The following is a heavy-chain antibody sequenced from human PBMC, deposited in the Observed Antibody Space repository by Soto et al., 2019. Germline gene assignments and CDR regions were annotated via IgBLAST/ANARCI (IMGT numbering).Heavy chain of an antibody. D-gene: IGHD5-18*01. CDR1: GYTFTSYD. V-gene: IGHV1-8*01. CDR2: MNPNSGNT. Sequence: QVQLVQSGAEVKKPGASVKVSCRASGYTFTSYDINWVRQATGQGLEWMGWMNPNSGNTGDAQKFQGRVTMTRNTSISTAYMELSNLRSEDTAVYYCARNVLLHLWGFDYWGQGSLVTVAA. CDR3: ARNVLLHLWGFDY. J-gene: IGHJ4*02.